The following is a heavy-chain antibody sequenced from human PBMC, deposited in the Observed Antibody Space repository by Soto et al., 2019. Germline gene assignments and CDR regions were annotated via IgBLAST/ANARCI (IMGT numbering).Heavy chain of an antibody. CDR3: ARHRGPHYYYYGMDV. CDR1: GYSFTSYW. J-gene: IGHJ6*04. CDR2: IDPSDSYT. V-gene: IGHV5-10-1*01. Sequence: GESLKISCKGSGYSFTSYWISWVRQMPGKGLEWMGRIDPSDSYTNYSPSFQGHVTISADKSISTAYLQWSSLKASDTAMYYCARHRGPHYYYYGMDVWGKGTTVTVSS.